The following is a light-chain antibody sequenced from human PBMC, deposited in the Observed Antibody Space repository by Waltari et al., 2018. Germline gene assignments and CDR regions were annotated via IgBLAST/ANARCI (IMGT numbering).Light chain of an antibody. CDR2: WAS. V-gene: IGKV4-1*01. CDR3: QQYYTTPPT. J-gene: IGKJ1*01. CDR1: QNILYSSNNRNY. Sequence: DIVMTQSPDSLAVSLGERATIHCKSSQNILYSSNNRNYLAWYQQKPGQPPKLLIYWASTRSSGVPDRFSGSGSGTDFTLTISNLQAEDVAVYYCQQYYTTPPTFGQGTK.